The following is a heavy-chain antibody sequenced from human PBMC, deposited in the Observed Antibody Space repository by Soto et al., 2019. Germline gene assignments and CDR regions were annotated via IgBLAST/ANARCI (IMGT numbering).Heavy chain of an antibody. J-gene: IGHJ2*01. CDR1: GGTFSSYA. Sequence: AASVKVSCKASGGTFSSYAISWVRQAPGQGLEWMGGIIPIFGTANYAQKFQGRVTITADKSTSTAYMELSSLRSEDTAVYYCARVGPGGSPNESQDWYFDRWGRGTLVTVSS. D-gene: IGHD6-25*01. CDR2: IIPIFGTA. CDR3: ARVGPGGSPNESQDWYFDR. V-gene: IGHV1-69*06.